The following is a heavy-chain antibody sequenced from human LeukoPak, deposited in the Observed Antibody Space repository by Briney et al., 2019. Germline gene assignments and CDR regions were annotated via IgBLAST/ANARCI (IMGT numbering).Heavy chain of an antibody. Sequence: GGSLRLSCAASGFTVSSKYMIWVRRAPGKGLEWVSVLYSGGSTYYADSVKGRFTISGDNSKNTLYLQMNSLRPEDTAVYYCAAGQLLWNYFDYWGQGTLVTVSS. CDR1: GFTVSSKY. V-gene: IGHV3-66*02. CDR3: AAGQLLWNYFDY. CDR2: LYSGGST. D-gene: IGHD2-2*01. J-gene: IGHJ4*02.